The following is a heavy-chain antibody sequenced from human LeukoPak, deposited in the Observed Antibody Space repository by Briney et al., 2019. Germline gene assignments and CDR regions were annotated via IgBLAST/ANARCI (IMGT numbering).Heavy chain of an antibody. Sequence: ESLMISCKGSGYRFTNYWIGWVRQMPGKGLEWLGIIYPGDSDTRYSPSFQGQVTISADKSISTAYLQWSSLKASGTAMYYCARRVAASAPYYYYYYMDVWGKGTTVTVSS. D-gene: IGHD6-6*01. J-gene: IGHJ6*03. CDR2: IYPGDSDT. V-gene: IGHV5-51*01. CDR3: ARRVAASAPYYYYYYMDV. CDR1: GYRFTNYW.